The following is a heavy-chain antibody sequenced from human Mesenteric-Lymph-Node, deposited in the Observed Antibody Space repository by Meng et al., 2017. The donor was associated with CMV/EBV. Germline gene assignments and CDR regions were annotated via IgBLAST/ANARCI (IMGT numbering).Heavy chain of an antibody. CDR1: GFTFSIYW. D-gene: IGHD2-2*01. CDR3: AREGFCSSTTCSSYYYYGMDV. V-gene: IGHV3-53*01. CDR2: IYSDGNT. J-gene: IGHJ6*02. Sequence: GGSLRLSCAASGFTFSIYWMSWVRQAPGKGLEWVSVIYSDGNTDYADSVKGRFTISRDNSKNTLHLQMNSLRADDTAVYYCAREGFCSSTTCSSYYYYGMDVWGQGTTVTVSS.